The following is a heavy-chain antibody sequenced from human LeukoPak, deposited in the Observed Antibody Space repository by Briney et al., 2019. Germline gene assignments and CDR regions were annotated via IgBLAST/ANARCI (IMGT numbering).Heavy chain of an antibody. D-gene: IGHD6-19*01. CDR1: GFTFSSYA. V-gene: IGHV3-23*01. CDR2: ISGSGSST. Sequence: QPGGSLRLSCAVSGFTFSSYAMSWVRQAPGKGLEWVSAISGSGSSTYSADFVKGRFTISRDNSKNTLFLQMNSLRAEDTAVYYCAKVGSYSSGWSDYWGQGTLVTVSS. CDR3: AKVGSYSSGWSDY. J-gene: IGHJ4*02.